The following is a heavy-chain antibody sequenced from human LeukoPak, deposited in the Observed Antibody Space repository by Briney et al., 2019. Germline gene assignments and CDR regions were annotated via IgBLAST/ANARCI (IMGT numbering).Heavy chain of an antibody. J-gene: IGHJ4*02. V-gene: IGHV3-48*02. D-gene: IGHD2-2*03. CDR3: AREPLDI. Sequence: DSVKGRFTISRDNAKNSLYLQMNSLRDEDTAVYYCAREPLDIWGQGALVTVS.